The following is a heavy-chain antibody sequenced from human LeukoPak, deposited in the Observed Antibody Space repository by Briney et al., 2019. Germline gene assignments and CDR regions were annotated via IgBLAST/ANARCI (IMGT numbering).Heavy chain of an antibody. Sequence: PGGSLRLSCAASGFTLSDSTVHWVRQASGKGLEWVARIRNKANNYATEYGASVKGRFAISRDDAKNTAYLQMNGLKTEDTAIYYCSSGPSGWTEFFRHWGQGTLVTVSS. J-gene: IGHJ1*01. CDR3: SSGPSGWTEFFRH. CDR2: IRNKANNYAT. D-gene: IGHD6-19*01. V-gene: IGHV3-73*01. CDR1: GFTLSDST.